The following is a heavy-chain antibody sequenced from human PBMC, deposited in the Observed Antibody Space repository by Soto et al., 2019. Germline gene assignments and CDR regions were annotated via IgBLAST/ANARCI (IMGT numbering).Heavy chain of an antibody. CDR3: SSLPDGYTSGLDY. Sequence: QVQLQESGPGLVKPSQTLSLSCTVSGASISSGDYYWNWIRQPPGKGLEWIGYIYYTGNTVFNPSLTSRVSISVDTSKNQFSLKLNPVTAADTAVYYCSSLPDGYTSGLDYWGQGTLVTVSS. CDR2: IYYTGNT. V-gene: IGHV4-30-4*01. CDR1: GASISSGDYY. D-gene: IGHD5-12*01. J-gene: IGHJ4*02.